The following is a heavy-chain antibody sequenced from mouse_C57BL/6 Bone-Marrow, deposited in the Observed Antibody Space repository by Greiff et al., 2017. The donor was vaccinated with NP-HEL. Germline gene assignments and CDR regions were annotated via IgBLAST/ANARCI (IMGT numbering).Heavy chain of an antibody. Sequence: LVESGAELARPGASVKLSCKASGYTFTSYGISWVKQRTGQGLEWIGEIYPRSGNTYYNEKFKGKATLTADKSSSTAYMELRSLTSEDSAVYFCARPFAYYGKAWFAYWGQGTLVTVSA. V-gene: IGHV1-81*01. D-gene: IGHD1-1*01. CDR2: IYPRSGNT. J-gene: IGHJ3*01. CDR3: ARPFAYYGKAWFAY. CDR1: GYTFTSYG.